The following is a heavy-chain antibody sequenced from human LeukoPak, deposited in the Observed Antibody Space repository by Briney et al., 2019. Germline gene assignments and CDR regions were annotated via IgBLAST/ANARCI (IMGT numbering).Heavy chain of an antibody. J-gene: IGHJ4*02. CDR3: ARHIVVVPAAIYYFDY. Sequence: TSETLSLTCTVSGGSISSDGSYWGWIRQPPREGLEWIGSIYYSGDTYYNPSLKSRVTVSVDTSKNQFSLKLSSVTAADTAVYYCARHIVVVPAAIYYFDYWGQGTLVTVSS. CDR1: GGSISSDGSY. D-gene: IGHD2-2*01. CDR2: IYYSGDT. V-gene: IGHV4-39*01.